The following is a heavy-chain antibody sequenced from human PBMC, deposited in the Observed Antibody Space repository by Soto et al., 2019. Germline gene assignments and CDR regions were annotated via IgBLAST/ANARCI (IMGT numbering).Heavy chain of an antibody. J-gene: IGHJ4*02. Sequence: QVPLVQSGAQVKKPGASVKVSCKASGYTFPSYGISWIRQAPGQGLVWMGWTSAHNGHTKYTQNFQSRVTMTTDIETSTAPMESTGLRSDDTAVYYCARDGAGSPDQWGQGALVTVSA. V-gene: IGHV1-18*01. CDR2: TSAHNGHT. CDR3: ARDGAGSPDQ. D-gene: IGHD1-26*01. CDR1: GYTFPSYG.